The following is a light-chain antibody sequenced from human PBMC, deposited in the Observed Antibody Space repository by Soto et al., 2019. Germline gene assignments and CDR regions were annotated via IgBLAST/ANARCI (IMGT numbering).Light chain of an antibody. Sequence: DIQMTQSPSSLSASVGDRVTITCRASQSSSSYLNWYQQKPGKAPKLLIYAASSLQSGVPSRFSGSGSGTAVTLTSSSLQPEDFATYYCQQSYSTPITFGQGTRREIK. V-gene: IGKV1-39*01. CDR1: QSSSSY. J-gene: IGKJ5*01. CDR3: QQSYSTPIT. CDR2: AAS.